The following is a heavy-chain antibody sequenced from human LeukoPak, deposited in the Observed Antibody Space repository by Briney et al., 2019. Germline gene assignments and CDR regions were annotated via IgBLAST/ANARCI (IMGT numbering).Heavy chain of an antibody. D-gene: IGHD3-9*01. CDR2: ISGSGGST. Sequence: PGGSLRLSCAASGFTFSSYAMSWVRQAPGKGLGWVSAISGSGGSTYYADSVKGRFTISRDNSKNTLYLQMSSLRAEDTAVYYCAKAPRYFDWLSVDYWGQGTLDTVSS. CDR1: GFTFSSYA. V-gene: IGHV3-23*01. J-gene: IGHJ4*02. CDR3: AKAPRYFDWLSVDY.